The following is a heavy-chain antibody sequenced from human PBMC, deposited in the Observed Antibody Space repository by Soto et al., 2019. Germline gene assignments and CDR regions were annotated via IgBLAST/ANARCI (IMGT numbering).Heavy chain of an antibody. Sequence: QVQLVQSGAEVKKPGSSVKVSCKASGGTFSSYTISWVRQAPGQGLEWMGRIIPILGIANYAQKFQGRVTITADKSTSTAYMEPSSLRSEDTAVYYCARMTVAAVKDYYYCYIDVCGKGTTVTVSS. CDR1: GGTFSSYT. J-gene: IGHJ6*03. V-gene: IGHV1-69*02. CDR3: ARMTVAAVKDYYYCYIDV. CDR2: IIPILGIA. D-gene: IGHD3-22*01.